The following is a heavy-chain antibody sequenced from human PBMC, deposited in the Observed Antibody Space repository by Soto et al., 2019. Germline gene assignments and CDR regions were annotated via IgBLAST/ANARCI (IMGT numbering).Heavy chain of an antibody. CDR3: TRVSLLPVASY. J-gene: IGHJ4*02. Sequence: EEQLVESGGGLVQPGGSLRLSCAPSGFTFRSSWMNWVRQAPGRGLEWVANIHPDGTATYYVDSVKGRFTISRDNAANSLYLQMTSLTVEDTAIYYCTRVSLLPVASYWGQGTLVTVS. CDR2: IHPDGTAT. V-gene: IGHV3-7*01. CDR1: GFTFRSSW. D-gene: IGHD5-12*01.